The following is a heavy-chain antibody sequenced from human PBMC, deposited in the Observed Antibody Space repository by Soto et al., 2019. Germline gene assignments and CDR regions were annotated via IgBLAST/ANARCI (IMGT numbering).Heavy chain of an antibody. V-gene: IGHV3-23*01. CDR1: GFTFSSYA. CDR3: AKDRGYYDSSGYDY. D-gene: IGHD3-22*01. CDR2: ISGSGGST. J-gene: IGHJ4*02. Sequence: EVQLLESGGGLVQPGGSLRLSCAASGFTFSSYAMSWVRQAPGKGLEWVSAISGSGGSTYYADSVKGRFTISRDNSKNTLYMQMNSLRAEDTGVYYCAKDRGYYDSSGYDYWGQGTLVTVSS.